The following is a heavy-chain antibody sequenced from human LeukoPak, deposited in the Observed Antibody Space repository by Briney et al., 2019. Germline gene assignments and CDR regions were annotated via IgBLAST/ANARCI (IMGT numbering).Heavy chain of an antibody. V-gene: IGHV1-2*02. J-gene: IGHJ4*02. CDR3: ARDLGPGGDEYYFDY. D-gene: IGHD2-21*02. Sequence: GASVKVSCKASGYTFTGYYMLWVRQAPGQGLGWMGWFNPNSGGTNYAQKFQGRVTMTRDTSISTAYMELSRLRSDDTAVYYCARDLGPGGDEYYFDYWGQGTLVTVSS. CDR2: FNPNSGGT. CDR1: GYTFTGYY.